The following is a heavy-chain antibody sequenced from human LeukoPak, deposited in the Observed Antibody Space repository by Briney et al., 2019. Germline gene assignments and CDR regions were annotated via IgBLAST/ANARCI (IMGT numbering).Heavy chain of an antibody. Sequence: SETLSLTCTVSGGSISSYYWGWIRQPPGKGLEWIGSIYYSGSTYYNPSLKSRVTISVDTSKNQFSLKLSSVTAADTAVYYCARHWDTAVVKVHYYYMDVWGKGTTVTISS. CDR1: GGSISSYY. CDR3: ARHWDTAVVKVHYYYMDV. J-gene: IGHJ6*03. V-gene: IGHV4-39*01. D-gene: IGHD5-18*01. CDR2: IYYSGST.